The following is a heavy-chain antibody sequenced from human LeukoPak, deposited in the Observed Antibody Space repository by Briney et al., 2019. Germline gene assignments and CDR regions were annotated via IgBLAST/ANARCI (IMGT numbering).Heavy chain of an antibody. V-gene: IGHV4-59*08. Sequence: PSETLSLTCTVSGGSISSYYWSWIRQPPGKGLEWIGYIHYSGSTNYNPSLKSRVTTSVDTSKNQLSLELSSVTAADTAVYYCARHRSGWKYFDYWGQGTLVTVSS. CDR1: GGSISSYY. CDR3: ARHRSGWKYFDY. J-gene: IGHJ4*02. D-gene: IGHD6-19*01. CDR2: IHYSGST.